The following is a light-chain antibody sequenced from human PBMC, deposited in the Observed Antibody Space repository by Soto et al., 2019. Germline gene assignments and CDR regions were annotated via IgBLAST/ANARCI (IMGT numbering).Light chain of an antibody. V-gene: IGKV3-11*01. CDR1: QSFRGL. Sequence: EVVLTQSPVTLSLSPGERATLSCRASQSFRGLLAWYQQKPGQAPRLLIYDAYNRATGIPPRFSGSGSGIDFTLTISSLEPEDSAIYYCHQRHMWPITFAQGTRLEIK. J-gene: IGKJ5*01. CDR3: HQRHMWPIT. CDR2: DAY.